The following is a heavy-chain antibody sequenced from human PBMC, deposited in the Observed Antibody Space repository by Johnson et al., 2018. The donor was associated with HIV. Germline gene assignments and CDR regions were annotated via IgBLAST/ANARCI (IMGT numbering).Heavy chain of an antibody. V-gene: IGHV3-23*04. CDR3: AKDRPPSDIIVGASAHDAFDI. CDR1: GFTFSIYG. CDR2: ISGSGGST. D-gene: IGHD1-26*01. Sequence: VQLVESGGGVVQPGGSLRLSCAASGFTFSIYGMHWVRQAPGKGLEWVSAISGSGGSTYYADSVKGRFTISRDNSKNTLYLQMNSLRAEDTAVYYCAKDRPPSDIIVGASAHDAFDIWGQGTMVTVSS. J-gene: IGHJ3*02.